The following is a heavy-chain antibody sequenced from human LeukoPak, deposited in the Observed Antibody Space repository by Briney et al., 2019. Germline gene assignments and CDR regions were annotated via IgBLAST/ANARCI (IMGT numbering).Heavy chain of an antibody. CDR2: IIPILGTA. CDR1: GGTFSSYA. Sequence: GASVKVSCKASGGTFSSYAISWVRQAPGQGLEWMGGIIPILGTANYAQKFQGRVTITTDESTSTAYMELSSLRSEDTAVYYCARTYSSSSRINWFDPWGQGTLVTVSS. CDR3: ARTYSSSSRINWFDP. J-gene: IGHJ5*02. D-gene: IGHD6-6*01. V-gene: IGHV1-69*05.